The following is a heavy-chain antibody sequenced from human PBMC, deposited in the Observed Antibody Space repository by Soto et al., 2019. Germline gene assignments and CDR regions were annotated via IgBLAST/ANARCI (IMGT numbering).Heavy chain of an antibody. V-gene: IGHV3-7*03. CDR3: ARDRCSSTSCYTYYGMDV. CDR2: IKQDGSEK. CDR1: GFTFSSYW. J-gene: IGHJ6*02. D-gene: IGHD2-2*02. Sequence: EVQLVESGGGLVQPGGSLRLSCAASGFTFSSYWMSWVRQAPGKGLEWVANIKQDGSEKYYVDSVKGRFTISRDNAKNSLYRQMNSRSAEDTAVYYCARDRCSSTSCYTYYGMDVWGQGTTVTVSS.